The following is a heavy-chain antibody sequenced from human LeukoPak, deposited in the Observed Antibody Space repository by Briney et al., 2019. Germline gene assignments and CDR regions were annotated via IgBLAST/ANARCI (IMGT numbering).Heavy chain of an antibody. CDR3: ARGRPSITRIVVVLQDSFDI. CDR2: INHSGST. V-gene: IGHV4-34*01. Sequence: SETLSLTSAVYAGSFSGHYWSGIRQPPGKGLEWIGEINHSGSTNYNPSLKSRVTISVDTSKNQFSLKLSSVTAADTAVYYCARGRPSITRIVVVLQDSFDIWGQGQWSPSLQ. CDR1: AGSFSGHY. D-gene: IGHD3-22*01. J-gene: IGHJ3*02.